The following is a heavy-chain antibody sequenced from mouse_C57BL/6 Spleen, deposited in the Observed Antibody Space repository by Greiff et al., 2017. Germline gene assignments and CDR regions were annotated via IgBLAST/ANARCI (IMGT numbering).Heavy chain of an antibody. CDR3: ARPITTVVEMDY. D-gene: IGHD1-1*01. CDR2: IDPSDSYT. V-gene: IGHV1-59*01. J-gene: IGHJ4*01. Sequence: VQLQQPGAELVRPGTSVKLSCKASGYTFTSYWMHWVKQRPGQGLEWIGVIDPSDSYTNYNQKFKGKATLTVDTSSSTAYMQLSSLTSEDSAVYDCARPITTVVEMDYGGQGTSVTVSS. CDR1: GYTFTSYW.